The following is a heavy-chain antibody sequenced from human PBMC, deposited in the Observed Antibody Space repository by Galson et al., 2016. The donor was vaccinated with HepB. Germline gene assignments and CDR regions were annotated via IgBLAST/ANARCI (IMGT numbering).Heavy chain of an antibody. Sequence: SLRLSCAASGFTFSSYDMHWVRQAPGKGLEWVAVISSDGSNKYYADSVKGRFTTSRDNPENTLYLQMSSLRPEDTAVYYCASACSSTTCYGDFDYWGQGTLVTVSS. J-gene: IGHJ4*02. V-gene: IGHV3-30*03. D-gene: IGHD2-2*01. CDR2: ISSDGSNK. CDR3: ASACSSTTCYGDFDY. CDR1: GFTFSSYD.